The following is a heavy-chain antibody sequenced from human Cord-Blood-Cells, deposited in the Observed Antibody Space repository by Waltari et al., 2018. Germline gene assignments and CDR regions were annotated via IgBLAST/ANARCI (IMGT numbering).Heavy chain of an antibody. CDR2: ISRRGSTI. CDR1: GFTFSSYE. CDR3: ASHSGSYSEAFDI. D-gene: IGHD1-26*01. J-gene: IGHJ3*02. V-gene: IGHV3-48*03. Sequence: EVQLVESGGGLVQPGGSLRLSCAASGFTFSSYEMNWVRQAPGKGLEWVSYISRRGSTIYYADSVKGRFTISRDNAKNSLYLQMNSLRAEDTAVYYCASHSGSYSEAFDIWGQGTMVTVSS.